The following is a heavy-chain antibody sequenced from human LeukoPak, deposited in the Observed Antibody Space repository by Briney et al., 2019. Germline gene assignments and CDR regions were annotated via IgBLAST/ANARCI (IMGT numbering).Heavy chain of an antibody. D-gene: IGHD3-10*01. V-gene: IGHV3-21*01. CDR1: GFTFSSYS. CDR3: ARETLFYGSGSYYYGMDV. Sequence: MPGGSLRLSCAASGFTFSSYSMNWVRQAPGEGLEWVSSISSSSSYIYYADSVKGRFTISRDNAKNSLYLQMNSLRAEDTAVYYCARETLFYGSGSYYYGMDVWGQGTTVTVSS. J-gene: IGHJ6*02. CDR2: ISSSSSYI.